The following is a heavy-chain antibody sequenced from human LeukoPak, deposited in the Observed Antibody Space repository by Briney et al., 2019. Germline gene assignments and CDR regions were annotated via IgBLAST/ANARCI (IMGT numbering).Heavy chain of an antibody. CDR2: IYYSGST. V-gene: IGHV4-39*01. CDR3: ARHEVESLVHYQDDILTGYTEHSFDY. CDR1: GGSISSSSYY. D-gene: IGHD3-9*01. Sequence: PSETLSLTCTVSGGSISSSSYYWGWIRQPPGKGLEWIGSIYYSGSTYYNPSLKSRVTISADTSKNQFSLKLSSVTAADTAVYYCARHEVESLVHYQDDILTGYTEHSFDYWGQGTLVTVSS. J-gene: IGHJ4*02.